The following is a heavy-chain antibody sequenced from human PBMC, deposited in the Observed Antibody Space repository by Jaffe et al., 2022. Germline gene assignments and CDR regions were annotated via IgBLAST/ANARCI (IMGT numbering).Heavy chain of an antibody. Sequence: QVQLVQSGAEVKKPGASVKVSCKASGYTFTSYAMHWVRQAPGQRLEWMGWINAGNGNTKYSQKFQGRVTITRDTSASTAYMELSSLRSEDTAVYYCARFTQGYCSSTSCDDYWGQGTLVTVSS. J-gene: IGHJ4*02. CDR1: GYTFTSYA. CDR2: INAGNGNT. V-gene: IGHV1-3*01. D-gene: IGHD2-2*01. CDR3: ARFTQGYCSSTSCDDY.